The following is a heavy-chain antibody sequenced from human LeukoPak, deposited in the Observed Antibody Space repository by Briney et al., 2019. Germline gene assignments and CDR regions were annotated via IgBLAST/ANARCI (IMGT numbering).Heavy chain of an antibody. V-gene: IGHV3-7*01. J-gene: IGHJ4*02. CDR1: GFTFTTYW. Sequence: GGSLRLSCAASGFTFTTYWMSWVRQLPGKGLEWVANINQDGTEKYYVDSVRGRFTISRDNAKNSLYLQMNSLRAEDTAIYFCASMAVTTLSPLDYWGQGTLVTVSS. CDR3: ASMAVTTLSPLDY. D-gene: IGHD4-17*01. CDR2: INQDGTEK.